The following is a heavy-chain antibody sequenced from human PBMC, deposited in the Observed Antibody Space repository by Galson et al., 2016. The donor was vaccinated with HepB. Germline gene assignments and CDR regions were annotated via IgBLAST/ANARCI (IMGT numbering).Heavy chain of an antibody. D-gene: IGHD3-16*01. J-gene: IGHJ5*01. V-gene: IGHV4-4*01. CDR2: IFHTGDT. CDR3: ATGERALGYDS. CDR1: GDSLIPNRW. Sequence: LSLTSTVSGDSLIPNRWWNWVRLPPGKGLAWIGEIFHTGDTKYNPSLESRVAMSLDKSKNQFFLNVNSVTAAVTAMYFCATGERALGYDSWGPGTRITVSS.